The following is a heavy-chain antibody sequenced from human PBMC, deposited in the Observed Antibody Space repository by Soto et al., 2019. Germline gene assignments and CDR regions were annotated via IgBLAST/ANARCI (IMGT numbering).Heavy chain of an antibody. V-gene: IGHV3-48*03. CDR1: GLGFSSYE. CDR2: ISSSGSAT. CDR3: ASGIDY. J-gene: IGHJ4*02. Sequence: SLRRYCVSSGLGFSSYEMTWIRQAPGKGLEWISYISSSGSATYYADSVKGRFTISRDNAQHSVYLQMNSLRADDTALYFCASGIDYWGQGT.